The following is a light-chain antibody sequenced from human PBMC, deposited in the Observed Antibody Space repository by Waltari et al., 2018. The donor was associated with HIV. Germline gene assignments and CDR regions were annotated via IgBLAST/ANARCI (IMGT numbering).Light chain of an antibody. V-gene: IGKV3-20*01. J-gene: IGKJ4*01. CDR1: QSVSNSY. CDR2: GAI. Sequence: EVVLTQSPGTLSLSPGERATFSCRASQSVSNSYLAWYQQKPGQAPRLLMYGAINRAAGTPDRFIGSASGSGTDFTLTISRLEPEDFVVYHCQQYGSSPITFGGGTKVEIK. CDR3: QQYGSSPIT.